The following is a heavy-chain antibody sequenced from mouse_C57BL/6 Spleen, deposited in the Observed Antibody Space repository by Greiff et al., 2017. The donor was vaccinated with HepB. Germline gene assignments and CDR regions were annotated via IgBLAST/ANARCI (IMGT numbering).Heavy chain of an antibody. CDR1: GYTFTDYY. CDR3: ARGRHYYAMDY. Sequence: QVQLQQSGAELVRPGASVKLSCKASGYTFTDYYINWVKQRPGQGLEWIARIYPGSGNTYYNEKFKGKATLTAEKSSSTAYMQLSSLTSEDSAVYFCARGRHYYAMDYWGQGTSVTVSS. CDR2: IYPGSGNT. V-gene: IGHV1-76*01. J-gene: IGHJ4*01.